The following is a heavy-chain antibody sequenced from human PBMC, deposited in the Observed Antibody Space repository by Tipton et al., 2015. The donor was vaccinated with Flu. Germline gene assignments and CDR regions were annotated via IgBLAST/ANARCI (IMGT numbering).Heavy chain of an antibody. CDR2: ITSSGGTI. V-gene: IGHV3-48*03. CDR3: ARNILVRPPSGYYYGMDV. CDR1: GFTFSSYE. Sequence: AVFGFTFSSYEMNWVRQAPGKGLEWVSFITSSGGTIYYADSVKGRFSISRDNAKNSLFLQMNSLRAEDTAIYYCARNILVRPPSGYYYGMDVWGQGTTVTVSS. J-gene: IGHJ6*02. D-gene: IGHD2/OR15-2a*01.